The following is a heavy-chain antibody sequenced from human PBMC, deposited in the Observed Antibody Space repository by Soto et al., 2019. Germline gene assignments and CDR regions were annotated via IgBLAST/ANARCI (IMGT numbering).Heavy chain of an antibody. CDR3: ARDLGGYYGPRYLQH. CDR1: GFTFSSYS. J-gene: IGHJ1*01. V-gene: IGHV3-21*01. D-gene: IGHD3-10*01. Sequence: GGSLRLSCAASGFTFSSYSMNWVRQAPGKGLEWVSSISSSSSYIYYADSVKGRFTISRDNAKNSLYLQMNSLRAEDTAVYYCARDLGGYYGPRYLQHWGQGTLVTVYS. CDR2: ISSSSSYI.